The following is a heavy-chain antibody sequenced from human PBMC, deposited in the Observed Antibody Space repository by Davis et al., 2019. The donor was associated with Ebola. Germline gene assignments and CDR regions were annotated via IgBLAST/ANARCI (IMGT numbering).Heavy chain of an antibody. CDR1: GGSFSGYY. V-gene: IGHV4-34*01. J-gene: IGHJ4*02. Sequence: MPSETLSLTCAVYGGSFSGYYWSWIRQPPGKGLEWIGYMYYSGSTYYNSSLKSRLTISVDTSKNQFSLKLSSVTAADTAVYYCARFGSSGCLDYWGQGTLVTVSS. CDR3: ARFGSSGCLDY. CDR2: MYYSGST. D-gene: IGHD6-19*01.